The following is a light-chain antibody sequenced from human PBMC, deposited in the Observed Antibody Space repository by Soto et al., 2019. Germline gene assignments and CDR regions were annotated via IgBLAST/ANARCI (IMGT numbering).Light chain of an antibody. CDR2: DDN. CDR3: GSWDSSLSASV. Sequence: QSVLTQPPSVSAAPGQKVTISCSGSSSNIGGNSVSWYQQLPGTAPKLLTYDDNKRPSGIPDRFSGSKSGTSATLGITGFQTGDEADYYCGSWDSSLSASVFGTGTKVTVL. V-gene: IGLV1-51*01. CDR1: SSNIGGNS. J-gene: IGLJ1*01.